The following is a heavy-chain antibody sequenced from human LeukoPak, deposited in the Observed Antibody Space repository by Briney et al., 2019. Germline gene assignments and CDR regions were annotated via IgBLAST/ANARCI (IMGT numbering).Heavy chain of an antibody. Sequence: PSETLSLTCTVSGGSISSSSYYWGWIRQPPGKGLEWMGSIYYSGSTYYNPSLKRRVTIPVDTSKNQFSLKLSSVTAADTAVYYCARTATAMVTNYFDYWGQGTLVTVSS. CDR2: IYYSGST. D-gene: IGHD5-18*01. CDR3: ARTATAMVTNYFDY. CDR1: GGSISSSSYY. V-gene: IGHV4-39*01. J-gene: IGHJ4*02.